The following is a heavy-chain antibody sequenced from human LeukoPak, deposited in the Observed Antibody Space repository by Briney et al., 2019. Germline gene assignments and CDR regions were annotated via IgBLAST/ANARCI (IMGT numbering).Heavy chain of an antibody. CDR1: GYTLTELS. Sequence: ASVKVSCKVSGYTLTELSMHWVRQAPGKGLEWMGGFDPEDGETIYAQKFQGRVTMTEDTSTDTAYMELSSLRSEDTAVYYCATVDMATIWFNYWGQGNLVNVSS. CDR2: FDPEDGET. J-gene: IGHJ4*02. D-gene: IGHD5-24*01. V-gene: IGHV1-24*01. CDR3: ATVDMATIWFNY.